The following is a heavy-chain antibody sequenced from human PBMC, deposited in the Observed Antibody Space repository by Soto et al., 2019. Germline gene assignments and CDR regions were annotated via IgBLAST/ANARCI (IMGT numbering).Heavy chain of an antibody. V-gene: IGHV3-23*01. Sequence: GGSLRLSCAASGFTFISYAMSWVLQAPWKGLEWVSAISGSGGSTYYADSVKGRFTISRDNSKNTLYLQMNSLRAEDTAVYYCAKDSSGLVPTYFDYWGQGTLVTVSS. CDR2: ISGSGGST. CDR3: AKDSSGLVPTYFDY. J-gene: IGHJ4*02. D-gene: IGHD6-19*01. CDR1: GFTFISYA.